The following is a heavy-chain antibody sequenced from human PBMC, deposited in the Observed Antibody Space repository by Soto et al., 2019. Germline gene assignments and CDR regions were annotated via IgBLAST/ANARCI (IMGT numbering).Heavy chain of an antibody. CDR1: GFAFSSYA. Sequence: GGSLRLSCAASGFAFSSYAMTWVRQAPGKGLEWVSGISGTGANTYYADSVKGRFTISRDNSKNTLYLQMNSLRAEDTAVYYCAKGDSYGLDYWGQGTLVTVSS. J-gene: IGHJ4*02. D-gene: IGHD5-18*01. CDR2: ISGTGANT. V-gene: IGHV3-23*01. CDR3: AKGDSYGLDY.